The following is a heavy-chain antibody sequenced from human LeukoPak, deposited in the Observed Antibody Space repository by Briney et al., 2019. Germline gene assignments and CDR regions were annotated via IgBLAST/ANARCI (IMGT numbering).Heavy chain of an antibody. CDR3: AKMVGGSSWLFDY. J-gene: IGHJ4*02. CDR1: GFTFSSYA. CDR2: ISGSGGGT. Sequence: GGSLRLSCAASGFTFSSYAMSWVRQAPGKGLEWVSAISGSGGGTYYADSVKGRFTISRDNSKNTLYLQMNSLRAEDTAVYYCAKMVGGSSWLFDYWGQGTLVTVSS. V-gene: IGHV3-23*01. D-gene: IGHD6-13*01.